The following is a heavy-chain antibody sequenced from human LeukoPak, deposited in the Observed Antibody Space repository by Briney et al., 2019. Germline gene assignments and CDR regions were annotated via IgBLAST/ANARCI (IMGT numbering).Heavy chain of an antibody. Sequence: GGSLRLSCAASGFTFSTYAMHWVRQAPGKGLEYVASISSKGSNTYYANSVKGRFTISRDNSKNTLYPQMGSLTTEDMAVYYCARDKQWLVRAGFDYWGQGILVTVSS. CDR2: ISSKGSNT. J-gene: IGHJ4*02. CDR3: ARDKQWLVRAGFDY. D-gene: IGHD6-19*01. V-gene: IGHV3-64*01. CDR1: GFTFSTYA.